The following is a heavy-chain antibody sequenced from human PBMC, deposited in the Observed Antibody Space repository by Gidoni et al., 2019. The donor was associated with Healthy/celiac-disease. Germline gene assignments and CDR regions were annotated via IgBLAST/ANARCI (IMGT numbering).Heavy chain of an antibody. CDR1: GFTFDDYG. CDR3: ARTLGYCSSTSCDNWFDP. J-gene: IGHJ5*02. Sequence: EVQLVESGGGVVRPGGSLRLSCAASGFTFDDYGMSWVRQAPGKGLEWVSGINWNGGSTGYADSVKGRFTISRDNAKNSLYLQMNSLRAEDTALYHCARTLGYCSSTSCDNWFDPWGQGTLVTVSS. V-gene: IGHV3-20*01. D-gene: IGHD2-2*01. CDR2: INWNGGST.